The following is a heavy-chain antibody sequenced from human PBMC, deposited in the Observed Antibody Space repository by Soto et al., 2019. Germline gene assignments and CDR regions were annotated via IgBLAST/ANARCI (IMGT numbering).Heavy chain of an antibody. J-gene: IGHJ6*03. CDR3: ATVSAWQFYFFMDV. Sequence: QVPLVQSGAEVKKPGASVKVSCKASGYTFTNYDINWVRQATGQGLEWMGWMNPNSGDTGYAQNFQGRVTMTRNTSISTAYMELSSLRSEDTAVYCCATVSAWQFYFFMDVWGKGTTVTVSS. V-gene: IGHV1-8*01. CDR1: GYTFTNYD. D-gene: IGHD6-19*01. CDR2: MNPNSGDT.